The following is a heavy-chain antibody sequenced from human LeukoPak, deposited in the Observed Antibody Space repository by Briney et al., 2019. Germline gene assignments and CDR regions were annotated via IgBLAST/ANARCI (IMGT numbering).Heavy chain of an antibody. D-gene: IGHD3-22*01. J-gene: IGHJ4*02. CDR1: GYTFTGYY. CDR3: ARAKVYYDSSGYYLYYFDY. V-gene: IGHV1-18*04. Sequence: ASVKVSCKASGYTFTGYYMHWVRQAPGQGLEWMGWISAYNGNTNYAQKLQGRVTMTTDTSTSTAYMELRSLRSDDTAVYYCARAKVYYDSSGYYLYYFDYWGQGTLVTVSS. CDR2: ISAYNGNT.